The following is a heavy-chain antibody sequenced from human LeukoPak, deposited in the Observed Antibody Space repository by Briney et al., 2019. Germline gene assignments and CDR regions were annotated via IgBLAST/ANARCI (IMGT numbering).Heavy chain of an antibody. V-gene: IGHV5-51*01. CDR2: IYPGDSDT. CDR1: GYSFTSYW. J-gene: IGHJ6*03. D-gene: IGHD3-10*01. Sequence: GESLKISCKGSGYSFTSYWIGWVRQMPGKGLEWMGIIYPGDSDTRYSPSFQGQVTISADKSISTAYLQWSSLKASDTAMYYCARLGGGDKYYYGSGSSRDYYYYMDVWGKGTTVTVSS. CDR3: ARLGGGDKYYYGSGSSRDYYYYMDV.